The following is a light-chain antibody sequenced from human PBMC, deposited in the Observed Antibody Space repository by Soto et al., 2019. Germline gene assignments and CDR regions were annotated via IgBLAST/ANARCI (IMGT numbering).Light chain of an antibody. J-gene: IGLJ2*01. CDR1: SSDVGAYNF. Sequence: QSALTQPPSVSGSPGQSVTISCTGTSSDVGAYNFVSWYQQYPGKAPKLIIFDVSARPSGVPDRFSGSKSGNTASLTISGPQADDEADYYCCSYAGTYSPVLGGGTKLTVL. CDR3: CSYAGTYSPV. CDR2: DVS. V-gene: IGLV2-11*01.